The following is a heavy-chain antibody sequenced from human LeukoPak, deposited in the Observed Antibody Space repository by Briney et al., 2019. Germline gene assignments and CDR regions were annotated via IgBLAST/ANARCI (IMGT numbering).Heavy chain of an antibody. CDR1: GGTFNSYA. J-gene: IGHJ3*02. D-gene: IGHD1-26*01. Sequence: SVKVSCKASGGTFNSYAISWVRQAPGQGLEWMGGIIPMSDTANYPQKFRGRLTITADIPASTVYMELSSLRSEDTAVYYCAREDDTGRYMGDDAFDIWGQGTMVTVSS. CDR3: AREDDTGRYMGDDAFDI. CDR2: IIPMSDTA. V-gene: IGHV1-69*06.